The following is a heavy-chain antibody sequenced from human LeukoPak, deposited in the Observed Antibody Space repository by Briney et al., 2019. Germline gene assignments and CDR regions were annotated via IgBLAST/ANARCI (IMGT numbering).Heavy chain of an antibody. CDR1: GFTFSNYA. J-gene: IGHJ6*02. CDR3: VKGRGGDFYYGLDV. CDR2: ISSDGGGT. D-gene: IGHD3-16*01. Sequence: PGGSLRLSCAASGFTFSNYAIHWVRQAPGKGVEYVSTISSDGGGTYYSDSVEGRFTLSRDNSKNTLYLQMSSLRAEDTAVYYCVKGRGGDFYYGLDVWGQGTTVTVSS. V-gene: IGHV3-64D*06.